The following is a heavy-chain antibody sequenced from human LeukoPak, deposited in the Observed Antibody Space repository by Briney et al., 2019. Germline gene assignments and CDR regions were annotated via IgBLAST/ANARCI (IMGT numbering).Heavy chain of an antibody. CDR2: MNPNSGRT. CDR1: GYTLTSYD. J-gene: IGHJ6*02. Sequence: GASVKVSCKASGYTLTSYDINWVRQATGQGLEWMGWMNPNSGRTGYAQNFQGRITITRNTSISTAYMELSSLRSEDTAVYYCARDPCGSCYPLNYYGMDVWGQGTTVTVSS. V-gene: IGHV1-8*01. CDR3: ARDPCGSCYPLNYYGMDV. D-gene: IGHD2-15*01.